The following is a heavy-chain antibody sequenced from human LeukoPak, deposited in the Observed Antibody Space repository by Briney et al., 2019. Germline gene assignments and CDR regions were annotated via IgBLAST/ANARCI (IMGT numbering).Heavy chain of an antibody. D-gene: IGHD1-26*01. CDR3: ANIKLVGATEYFQH. J-gene: IGHJ1*01. Sequence: SETLSLTCTVSGGSVSSGSYYWSWIRQPPGKGLEWIGYIYYSGSTNYNPSLKRRVTISVDTSKNQFSLKLSSVTAADTAVYYCANIKLVGATEYFQHWGQGTLVTVSS. CDR1: GGSVSSGSYY. V-gene: IGHV4-61*01. CDR2: IYYSGST.